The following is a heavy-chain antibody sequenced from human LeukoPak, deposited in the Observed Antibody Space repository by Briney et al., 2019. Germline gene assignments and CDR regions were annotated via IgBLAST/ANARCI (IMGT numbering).Heavy chain of an antibody. CDR3: ASTSGSYYYWFDP. CDR1: GGSISSYY. Sequence: SETLSLTCTVSGGSISSYYWSWIRQPPGKGLEWIGSIYHSGSTYYNPSLKSRVTISVDTSKNQFSLKLSSVTAADTAVYYCASTSGSYYYWFDPWGQGTLVTVSS. J-gene: IGHJ5*02. CDR2: IYHSGST. D-gene: IGHD1-26*01. V-gene: IGHV4-59*08.